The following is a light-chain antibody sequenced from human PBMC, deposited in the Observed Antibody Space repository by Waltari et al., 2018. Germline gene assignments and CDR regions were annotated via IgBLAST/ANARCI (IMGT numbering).Light chain of an antibody. CDR1: QSVSSN. J-gene: IGKJ1*01. CDR2: GAS. V-gene: IGKV3-15*01. CDR3: QQYNKWPPWT. Sequence: EIVMTQSPATLSVSPGERATLSCRASQSVSSNLAWYQQKPGQAPRHLIYGASTRATGIPARFSGSGSGTECTLTISSLQSEDFAVYYCQQYNKWPPWTFGQGTKVEIK.